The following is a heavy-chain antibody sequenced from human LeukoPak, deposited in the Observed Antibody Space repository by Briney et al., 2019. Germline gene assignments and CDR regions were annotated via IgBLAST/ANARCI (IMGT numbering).Heavy chain of an antibody. Sequence: KTGGSLRLSCAASGFTFSNYWMHWVRQAPGKGLMWVSRINSDRSHIAYADSVRGRFTISRDNAKNTLFLQMSSLRVEDTAMYYCASSGPYGYFDFWGQGALVTVSS. CDR3: ASSGPYGYFDF. D-gene: IGHD3-10*01. J-gene: IGHJ4*02. CDR1: GFTFSNYW. CDR2: INSDRSHI. V-gene: IGHV3-74*01.